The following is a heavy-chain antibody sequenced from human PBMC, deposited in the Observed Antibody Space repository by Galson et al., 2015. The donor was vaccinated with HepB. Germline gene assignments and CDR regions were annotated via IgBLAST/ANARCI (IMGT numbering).Heavy chain of an antibody. Sequence: SLRLSCAASGFTFRTSWMTWVRQGPGRGLEWVANIDADGSDEFYVDSVKDRFTISRDNAKNSLYLQMNSLRAEDTGVYYCATDGGWFRLDPWGQGTLVIVSS. CDR1: GFTFRTSW. V-gene: IGHV3-7*01. J-gene: IGHJ5*02. CDR2: IDADGSDE. CDR3: ATDGGWFRLDP. D-gene: IGHD2-15*01.